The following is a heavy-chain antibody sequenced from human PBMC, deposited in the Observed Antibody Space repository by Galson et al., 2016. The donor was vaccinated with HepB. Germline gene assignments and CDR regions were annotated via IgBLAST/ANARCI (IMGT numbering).Heavy chain of an antibody. CDR2: IYPGDLDI. J-gene: IGHJ4*02. Sequence: QSGAEVKKPGESLKISCKGSGYKFANYWIGWVRQMPGKGLKWMGIIYPGDLDIKYSPSFQGLVTISVDKSTSTVYLQWSSLKASDTAMYYCARHTFHFDYWGQGTQVTVSS. CDR3: ARHTFHFDY. V-gene: IGHV5-51*01. CDR1: GYKFANYW.